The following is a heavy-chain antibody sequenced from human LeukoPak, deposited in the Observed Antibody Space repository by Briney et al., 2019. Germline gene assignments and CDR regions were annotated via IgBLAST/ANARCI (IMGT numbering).Heavy chain of an antibody. D-gene: IGHD3-22*01. Sequence: ASVKVSYKASGYTFTGYYMHWVRQAPGQGLEWMGWINPNCGGTNYAQKFQGRVTMTRDTSISTAYMELSRLRSEDTAVYYCARGGDYYDSSGPLHWGQGTLVTVSS. J-gene: IGHJ4*02. CDR1: GYTFTGYY. V-gene: IGHV1-2*02. CDR3: ARGGDYYDSSGPLH. CDR2: INPNCGGT.